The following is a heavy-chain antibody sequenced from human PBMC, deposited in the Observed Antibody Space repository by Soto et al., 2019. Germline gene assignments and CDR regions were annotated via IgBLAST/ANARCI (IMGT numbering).Heavy chain of an antibody. V-gene: IGHV3-23*01. CDR2: IGGSGSSA. D-gene: IGHD3-10*01. Sequence: VQLLESGGGLVQPGGSLRLSCAASGFTFKNFAVSWVRQAPGKGMEWVSAIGGSGSSANYADSVKGRFTGSRDDSKSTRYLQMSGLRVDDTALYYCAKDAVAYNGEWDWFDLWGQGTLVTVSS. J-gene: IGHJ5*02. CDR3: AKDAVAYNGEWDWFDL. CDR1: GFTFKNFA.